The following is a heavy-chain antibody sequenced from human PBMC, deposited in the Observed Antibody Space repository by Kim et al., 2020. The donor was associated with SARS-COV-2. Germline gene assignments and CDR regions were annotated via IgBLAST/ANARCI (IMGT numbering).Heavy chain of an antibody. V-gene: IGHV4-34*01. CDR1: GGSFSGYY. CDR3: ARWRSVTTFYYYYMDV. Sequence: SETLSLTCAVYGGSFSGYYWSWIRQPPGKGLEWIGEINHSGSTNYNPSLKSRVTISVDTSKNQFSLKLSSVTAADTAVYYCARWRSVTTFYYYYMDVWGKGTPVTVSS. CDR2: INHSGST. D-gene: IGHD4-17*01. J-gene: IGHJ6*03.